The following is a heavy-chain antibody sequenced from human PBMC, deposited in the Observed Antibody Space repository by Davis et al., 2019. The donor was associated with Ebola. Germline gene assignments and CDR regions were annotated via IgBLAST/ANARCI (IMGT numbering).Heavy chain of an antibody. V-gene: IGHV1-18*01. CDR2: IGARNDNT. Sequence: ASVKVSCKASGYTFTSYSISWVRQAPGQGLEWMGWIGARNDNTNYAQKLQGRVTMTTDPSTSTAYIELRSLRSDDTAVYYCARDLLRDIVVVVAATTPGYWGQGTLVTVSS. CDR3: ARDLLRDIVVVVAATTPGY. CDR1: GYTFTSYS. D-gene: IGHD2-15*01. J-gene: IGHJ4*02.